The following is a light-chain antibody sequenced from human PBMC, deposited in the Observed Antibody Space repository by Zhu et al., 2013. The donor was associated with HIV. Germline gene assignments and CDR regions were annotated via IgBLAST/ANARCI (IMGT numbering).Light chain of an antibody. CDR2: GAF. Sequence: DIQMTQSPSSVSASVGERVTITCRASQGVSRWLAWYQQKPRKAPKLLIYGAFNLQSGVPSRFSGSGSGRDFTLTISSLQPEDIATYYCQQANSFPWTFGQGTKVEVK. CDR1: QGVSRW. CDR3: QQANSFPWT. J-gene: IGKJ1*01. V-gene: IGKV1-12*01.